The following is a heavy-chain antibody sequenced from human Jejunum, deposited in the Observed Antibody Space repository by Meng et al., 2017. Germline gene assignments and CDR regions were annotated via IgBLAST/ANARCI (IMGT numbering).Heavy chain of an antibody. D-gene: IGHD1-1*01. CDR3: ARAYISPRGTFYFDY. Sequence: VQLVQSGAEVKKPWASVKLLCRASGYTFINYALPWVQQAPGQRPEWLGWINAGDGNTKYSQKFQGRVLITGDTSATTAHLELSSLRTEDTATYYCARAYISPRGTFYFDYWGQGTLVTVSS. CDR1: GYTFINYA. J-gene: IGHJ4*02. CDR2: INAGDGNT. V-gene: IGHV1-3*01.